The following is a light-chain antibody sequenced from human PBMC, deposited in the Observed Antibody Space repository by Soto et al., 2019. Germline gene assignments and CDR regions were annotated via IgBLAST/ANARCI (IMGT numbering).Light chain of an antibody. CDR1: QSVTSN. CDR2: CAS. Sequence: EIVMTQSPATLSVSPGDRATLSCRASQSVTSNLAWYQQRPGQAPRLLIYCASTRATGIPARFIGSGSGTEFTLTISSLQSEDFAVYYCQQYNDWPPVTFGGGTKVDIK. V-gene: IGKV3-15*01. CDR3: QQYNDWPPVT. J-gene: IGKJ4*01.